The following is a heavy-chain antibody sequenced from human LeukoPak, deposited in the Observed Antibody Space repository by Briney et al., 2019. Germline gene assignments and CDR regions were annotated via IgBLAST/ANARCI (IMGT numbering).Heavy chain of an antibody. Sequence: SETLSLTCTVSGDSISNYYWSWIRQPAGKGLEWIGRIYTSGSTNYNPSLKSRVTMSVDTSKNQFSLKLSSVTAADTAVYYCARGATIGDGYNRRGVSDYFDYWGQGTLVTVSS. J-gene: IGHJ4*02. CDR2: IYTSGST. CDR3: ARGATIGDGYNRRGVSDYFDY. D-gene: IGHD5-24*01. CDR1: GDSISNYY. V-gene: IGHV4-4*07.